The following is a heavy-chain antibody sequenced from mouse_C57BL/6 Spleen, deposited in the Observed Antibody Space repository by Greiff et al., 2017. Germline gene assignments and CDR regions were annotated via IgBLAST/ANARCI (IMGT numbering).Heavy chain of an antibody. Sequence: QVQLQQPGTELVKPGASVKLSCKASGYTFTSYWMHWVKQRPGQGLAWIGNINPSNGGTNYNEQFKSKATLTAEKSSRPAYMQLSSLTSEDSAVYYCAISLSRSYVYFDYWGQGTTLTVSS. CDR2: INPSNGGT. D-gene: IGHD1-1*01. V-gene: IGHV1-53*01. CDR3: AISLSRSYVYFDY. CDR1: GYTFTSYW. J-gene: IGHJ2*01.